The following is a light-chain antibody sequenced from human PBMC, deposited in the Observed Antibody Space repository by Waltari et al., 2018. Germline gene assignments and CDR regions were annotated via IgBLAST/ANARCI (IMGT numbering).Light chain of an antibody. CDR1: QSVSSSY. J-gene: IGKJ1*01. Sequence: EIVLTQSPGTLSLSPGERANLSCRASQSVSSSYLAWYQQKPGQAPRLRLYGASSRATGIPDRFSGSGSVTDFTLTISRLEPEDFAVYYCQQYGSSPQTFGQGTKVEIK. V-gene: IGKV3-20*01. CDR2: GAS. CDR3: QQYGSSPQT.